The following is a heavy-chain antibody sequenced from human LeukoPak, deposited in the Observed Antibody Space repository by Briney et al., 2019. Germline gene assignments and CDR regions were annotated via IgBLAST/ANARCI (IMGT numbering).Heavy chain of an antibody. CDR3: ARGTIFGVVIFDP. D-gene: IGHD3-3*01. V-gene: IGHV3-7*03. Sequence: GGSLRLSCAASGFSFSAYWMSWVRQTPEKGLEFVANIQQDGSVKNYMDSLKGRSTISRDNARESLYLEINSLRADDTAVYYCARGTIFGVVIFDPWGQGTLVTVSS. CDR1: GFSFSAYW. CDR2: IQQDGSVK. J-gene: IGHJ5*02.